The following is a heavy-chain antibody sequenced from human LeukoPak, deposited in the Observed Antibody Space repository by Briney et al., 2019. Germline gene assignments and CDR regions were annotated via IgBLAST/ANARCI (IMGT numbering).Heavy chain of an antibody. CDR1: GDSVSSNSAA. CDR3: ARGGESSGWNFDY. V-gene: IGHV6-1*01. D-gene: IGHD6-19*01. Sequence: SQTLSLTCAISGDSVSSNSAAWNWIRQPPSRGLEWLGRTYYRSKWYNDYAVSVKSRITINPDTSKNQFSLQLNSVTPEDTAVYYCARGGESSGWNFDYWGQGTLVTVSS. J-gene: IGHJ4*02. CDR2: TYYRSKWYN.